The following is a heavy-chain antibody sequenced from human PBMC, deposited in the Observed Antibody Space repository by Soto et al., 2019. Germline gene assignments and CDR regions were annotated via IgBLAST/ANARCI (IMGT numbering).Heavy chain of an antibody. CDR1: GGSFSGYY. CDR3: ARRYSSGRWNYYYYYMDV. J-gene: IGHJ6*03. V-gene: IGHV4-34*01. Sequence: SETLSLTCAVYGGSFSGYYWSWIRQPPGKGLEWIGEINHSGSTNYNPSLKSRVTISVDTSKNQFSLKLSSVTAADTAVYYCARRYSSGRWNYYYYYMDVWGKGTTVTVSS. D-gene: IGHD6-19*01. CDR2: INHSGST.